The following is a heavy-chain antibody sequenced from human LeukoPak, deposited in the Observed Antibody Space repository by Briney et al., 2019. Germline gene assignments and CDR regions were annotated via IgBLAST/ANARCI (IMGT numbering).Heavy chain of an antibody. CDR3: ARGITIFGVGNWFDP. V-gene: IGHV4-4*07. CDR1: GGSISSYY. CDR2: IYTSGST. J-gene: IGHJ5*02. Sequence: PSETLSLTCTVSGGSISSYYWSWIRQPAGKGLEWIGRIYTSGSTNYNPSLKSRVTISVDTSKNQFSLKLSSVTAADTAVYYCARGITIFGVGNWFDPWGQGTLVTVSS. D-gene: IGHD3-3*01.